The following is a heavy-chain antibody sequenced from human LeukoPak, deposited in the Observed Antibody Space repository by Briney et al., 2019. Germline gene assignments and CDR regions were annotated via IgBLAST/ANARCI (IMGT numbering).Heavy chain of an antibody. CDR1: GFTFSSYA. J-gene: IGHJ4*02. Sequence: GGSLRLSCAASGFTFSSYAMSWVRQAPGKGLEWVSAISGSGGSTYYADSVKGRFTISRDNSKNTLCLQMNSLRAEDTAVYYCANYYDSSGSSYFDYWGQGTLVTVSS. CDR3: ANYYDSSGSSYFDY. V-gene: IGHV3-23*01. CDR2: ISGSGGST. D-gene: IGHD3-22*01.